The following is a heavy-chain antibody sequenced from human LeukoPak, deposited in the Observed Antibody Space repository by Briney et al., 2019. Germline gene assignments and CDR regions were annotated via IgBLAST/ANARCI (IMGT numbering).Heavy chain of an antibody. V-gene: IGHV1-2*02. CDR2: INPNSGGT. CDR1: GYTFTGHY. Sequence: ASVKVSCKASGYTFTGHYMHWVRQAPGQGLEWMGWINPNSGGTNYAQKFQGRVTMTRDTSISTAYMELSRLRSDDTALYYCARDSDSQISGYGLHWGQGTLVTVSS. D-gene: IGHD3-22*01. CDR3: ARDSDSQISGYGLH. J-gene: IGHJ1*01.